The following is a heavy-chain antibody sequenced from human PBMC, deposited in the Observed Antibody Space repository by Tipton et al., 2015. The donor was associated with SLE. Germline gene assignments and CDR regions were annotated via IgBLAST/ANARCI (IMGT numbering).Heavy chain of an antibody. J-gene: IGHJ4*02. V-gene: IGHV4-34*01. Sequence: TLSLTCAVYGGSFSGYYWSWIRQPPGKGLEWIGEINHSGSTNYNPSLKSRVTISVDTSKNQFSLKLSSVTAADTAVYYRARDTGYWGQGTLVTVSS. D-gene: IGHD4-17*01. CDR3: ARDTGY. CDR2: INHSGST. CDR1: GGSFSGYY.